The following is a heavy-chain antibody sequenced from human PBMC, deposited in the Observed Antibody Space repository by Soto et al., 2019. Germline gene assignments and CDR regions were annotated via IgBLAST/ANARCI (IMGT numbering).Heavy chain of an antibody. CDR3: ARGAKNIYAMDV. CDR2: IKFDGSST. CDR1: GFAFSTYW. V-gene: IGHV3-74*01. J-gene: IGHJ6*02. Sequence: PGGSLRLSCAASGFAFSTYWMHWVRQAPGKGLLWVSRIKFDGSSTYYADSVKGRFTISRDDAKNTLFLQMNGLRVDDTAVYYCARGAKNIYAMDVSGQGTTVTVSS.